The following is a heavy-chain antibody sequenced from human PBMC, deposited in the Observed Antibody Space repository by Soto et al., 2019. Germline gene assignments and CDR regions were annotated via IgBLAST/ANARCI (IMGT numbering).Heavy chain of an antibody. CDR3: ARHDCYYDFWSGYWSWFDP. D-gene: IGHD3-3*01. Sequence: QLQLQESGPGLVKPSETLSLTCTVSGGSISSSSYYWGWIRQPPGKGLEWIGSIYYSGSTYYNPSPKSRVTLTVDTSKKQFYLKLSSVTGADTAVYYCARHDCYYDFWSGYWSWFDPWGQGTLVTVSS. J-gene: IGHJ5*02. CDR2: IYYSGST. CDR1: GGSISSSSYY. V-gene: IGHV4-39*01.